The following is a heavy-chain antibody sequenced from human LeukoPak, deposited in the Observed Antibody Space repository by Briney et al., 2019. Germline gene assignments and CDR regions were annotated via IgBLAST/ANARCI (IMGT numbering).Heavy chain of an antibody. J-gene: IGHJ4*02. CDR1: GGSISSDY. Sequence: SETLSLTCTVSGGSISSDYWSWFRQPPGKGLEWIGYIYYGSTNYNPSLKSRVTVSVDTSKNQFSLSLTSVTAADTAVYYCARMYSGTWFSFDYWGQGTLVTVSS. D-gene: IGHD6-13*01. CDR2: IYYGST. V-gene: IGHV4-59*01. CDR3: ARMYSGTWFSFDY.